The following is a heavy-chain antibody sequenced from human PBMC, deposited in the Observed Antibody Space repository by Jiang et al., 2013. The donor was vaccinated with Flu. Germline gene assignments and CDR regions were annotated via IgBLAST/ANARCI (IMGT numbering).Heavy chain of an antibody. CDR3: ARHRGGYDFGGAFDI. J-gene: IGHJ3*02. CDR2: IYPGDSDT. Sequence: RKGLEWMGIIYPGDSDTRYSPSFQGQVAISADKSISTAYLQWSSLKASDTAMYYCARHRGGYDFGGAFDIWGQGTMVIVSS. V-gene: IGHV5-51*01. D-gene: IGHD5-12*01.